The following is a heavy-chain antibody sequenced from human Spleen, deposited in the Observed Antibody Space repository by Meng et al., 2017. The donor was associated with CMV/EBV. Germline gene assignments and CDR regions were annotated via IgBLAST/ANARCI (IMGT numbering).Heavy chain of an antibody. CDR3: AKDRGNSYYYDSRGYPDAFDI. Sequence: GGSLRLSCAASGFRFDESAMHWVRQVPGKGLEWVSGISWNSGSINYVESVKGRFTISRDYSKNTLHLQMSNLRADDTAVYYCAKDRGNSYYYDSRGYPDAFDIWGQGTVVTVSS. CDR2: ISWNSGSI. CDR1: GFRFDESA. D-gene: IGHD3-22*01. V-gene: IGHV3-9*01. J-gene: IGHJ3*02.